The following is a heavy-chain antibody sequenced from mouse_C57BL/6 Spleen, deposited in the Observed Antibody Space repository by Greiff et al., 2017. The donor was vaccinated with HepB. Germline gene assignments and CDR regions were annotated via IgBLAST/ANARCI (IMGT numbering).Heavy chain of an antibody. J-gene: IGHJ3*01. Sequence: EVKLMESGGGLVQPGGSLSLSCAASGFTFTDYYMSWVRQPPGKALEWLGFIRNKANGYTTEYSASVKGRFTISRDNSQSILYLQMNALRAEDSATYYCASIYYAYEGPWFAYWGQGTLVTVSA. CDR3: ASIYYAYEGPWFAY. CDR2: IRNKANGYTT. D-gene: IGHD2-2*01. CDR1: GFTFTDYY. V-gene: IGHV7-3*01.